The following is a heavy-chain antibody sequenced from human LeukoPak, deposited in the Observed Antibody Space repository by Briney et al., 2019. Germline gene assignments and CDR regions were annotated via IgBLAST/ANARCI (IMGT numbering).Heavy chain of an antibody. Sequence: ASVKVSCMASGYTFTSYGISGVRLAPGQGLEWMGWISGYNGNTNYAQKLQGRVTMTTDTSTRTAYMELRSLRADDTAVYYCARDLEQHSDYWGQGTLVTVSS. D-gene: IGHD1/OR15-1a*01. CDR2: ISGYNGNT. J-gene: IGHJ4*02. CDR1: GYTFTSYG. CDR3: ARDLEQHSDY. V-gene: IGHV1-18*01.